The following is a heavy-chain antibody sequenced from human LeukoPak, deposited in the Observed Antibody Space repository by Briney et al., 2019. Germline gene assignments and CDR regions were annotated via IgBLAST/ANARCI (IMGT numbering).Heavy chain of an antibody. J-gene: IGHJ4*02. CDR3: ARGRGSSWYYFDY. CDR2: IYTSGST. CDR1: GGSISSGSYY. V-gene: IGHV4-61*02. D-gene: IGHD6-13*01. Sequence: PSQTLSLTCTVSGGSISSGSYYWRWIRQPAGKGLEWIGRIYTSGSTNYNPSLKSRVTMSVDTSKNQFSLNLSSVTAADTAVYYCARGRGSSWYYFDYWGQGTLVTVSS.